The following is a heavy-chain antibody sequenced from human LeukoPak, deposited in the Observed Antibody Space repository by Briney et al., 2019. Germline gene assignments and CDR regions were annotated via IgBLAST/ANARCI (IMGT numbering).Heavy chain of an antibody. CDR2: INHSGST. J-gene: IGHJ4*02. CDR3: ARASSGYVGPFDY. D-gene: IGHD5-12*01. CDR1: GGSFSGYY. V-gene: IGHV4-34*01. Sequence: TSETLSLTCAVYGGSFSGYYWSWIRQPPGKGLEWIGEINHSGSTNYNPSLKSRVTISVDTSKNQFSLKLSSVTAADTAVYYCARASSGYVGPFDYWGQGTLVTVSS.